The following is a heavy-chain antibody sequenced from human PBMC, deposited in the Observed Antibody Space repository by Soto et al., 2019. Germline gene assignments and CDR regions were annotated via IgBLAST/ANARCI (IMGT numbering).Heavy chain of an antibody. CDR3: ARHGHNIYGFDV. J-gene: IGHJ6*02. CDR2: MHPTGST. CDR1: GGSVDSVNW. D-gene: IGHD5-12*01. V-gene: IGHV4-4*02. Sequence: QVQLHESGPGLVKPSGTLSLTCAVPGGSVDSVNWYSWVRQPPGKGLEWIGEMHPTGSTNYNPWSDSRFSISIDKSRNQVSLTVCSVTSADTAVYYCARHGHNIYGFDVWGQGTTVTVSS.